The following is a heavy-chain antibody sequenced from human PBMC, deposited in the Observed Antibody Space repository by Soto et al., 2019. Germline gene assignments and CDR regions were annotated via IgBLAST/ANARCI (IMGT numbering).Heavy chain of an antibody. J-gene: IGHJ4*02. CDR1: GFTVSSNY. CDR2: IYAGGTT. Sequence: ELQLVESGGVLVQPGGSLRLSCAASGFTVSSNYMSWVRQAPGKGLEWVSVIYAGGTTNYADSVKGRFIISRDNSKNTMYLQMNSLRVEDTAVYYCARDYYGWGSYYKYWGQGTLVTVSS. V-gene: IGHV3-66*01. D-gene: IGHD3-10*01. CDR3: ARDYYGWGSYYKY.